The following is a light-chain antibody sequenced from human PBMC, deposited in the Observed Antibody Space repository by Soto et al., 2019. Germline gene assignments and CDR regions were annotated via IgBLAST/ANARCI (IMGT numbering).Light chain of an antibody. CDR3: QQYNNWPPWT. J-gene: IGKJ1*01. CDR2: GAS. Sequence: EIVMTQSPATLSVSPGERATLSCRASQSVSSNLAWYQQKPGQAPRLLIYGASTRVTGIPARFSGSGSGTEFTLTISSLQSEDFAVYYCQQYNNWPPWTFGQGTNVEIK. V-gene: IGKV3-15*01. CDR1: QSVSSN.